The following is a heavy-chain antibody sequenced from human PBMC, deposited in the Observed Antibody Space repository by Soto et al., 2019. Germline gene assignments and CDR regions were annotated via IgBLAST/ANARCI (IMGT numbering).Heavy chain of an antibody. J-gene: IGHJ4*02. D-gene: IGHD1-26*01. CDR2: IKSKTDGGTT. CDR3: TTDRLVGATYFDY. CDR1: GFTFSNAW. Sequence: ESGGGLVKPGGSLRLSCAASGFTFSNAWMSWVRQAPGKGLEWVGRIKSKTDGGTTDYAAPVKGRFTISRDDSKNTLYLQMNSLKTEDTAVYYCTTDRLVGATYFDYWGQGTLVTVSS. V-gene: IGHV3-15*01.